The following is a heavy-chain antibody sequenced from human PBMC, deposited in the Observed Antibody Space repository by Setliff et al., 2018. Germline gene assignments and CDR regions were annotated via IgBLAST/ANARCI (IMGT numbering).Heavy chain of an antibody. CDR1: GASISSYYW. V-gene: IGHV2-5*08. J-gene: IGHJ5*02. CDR3: AHTGIQPKPNNWFDP. CDR2: YWDDEK. Sequence: TLSLTCTVSGASISSYYWSWIRQPPGKGLEWIGYWDDEKLYSPSLKSRLTISKDTSRNQVVLTMTNMDPVDTATYYCAHTGIQPKPNNWFDPWGQGTLVTVSS. D-gene: IGHD1-1*01.